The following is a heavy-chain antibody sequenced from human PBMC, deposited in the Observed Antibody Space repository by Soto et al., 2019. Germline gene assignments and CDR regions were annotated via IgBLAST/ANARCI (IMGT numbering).Heavy chain of an antibody. J-gene: IGHJ5*02. D-gene: IGHD2-2*01. CDR1: GGTFGNYA. Sequence: QLQLVQSGTEVKKPGSSVTVSCKASGGTFGNYAINWLRQAPGQGLQWMGDISPMFHKANYEQTFQGRVSVTADESTNTVYMELSSLRSEDTALYYCAREVEVHTPVSGAWGQGTLVTVSS. CDR3: AREVEVHTPVSGA. CDR2: ISPMFHKA. V-gene: IGHV1-69*01.